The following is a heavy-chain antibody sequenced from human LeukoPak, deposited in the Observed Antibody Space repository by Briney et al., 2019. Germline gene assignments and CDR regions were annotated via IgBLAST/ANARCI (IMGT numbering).Heavy chain of an antibody. Sequence: PGGSLRLSCAASGFTFSSYSMNWVRQAPGKGLEWVSSISSSSSYIYYADSVKGRFTISRDNSKNTLYLQMNSLRAEDTAVYYCAKDDQYRSSWLPPFDYWGQGTLVTVSS. V-gene: IGHV3-21*04. D-gene: IGHD6-13*01. CDR3: AKDDQYRSSWLPPFDY. CDR2: ISSSSSYI. CDR1: GFTFSSYS. J-gene: IGHJ4*02.